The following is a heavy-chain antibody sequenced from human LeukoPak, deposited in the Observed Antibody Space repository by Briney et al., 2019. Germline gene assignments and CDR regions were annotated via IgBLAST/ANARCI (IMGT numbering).Heavy chain of an antibody. CDR3: ARDAEYYYDSSGYPI. Sequence: ASVKVSCKASGYTFTSYGISWVRQAPGQGLEWMGWISAYNGNTNYAQKLQGRVTMTTGTSTSTAYMELRSLRSDDTAVYYCARDAEYYYDSSGYPIWGQGTMVTVSS. J-gene: IGHJ3*02. D-gene: IGHD3-22*01. CDR2: ISAYNGNT. CDR1: GYTFTSYG. V-gene: IGHV1-18*01.